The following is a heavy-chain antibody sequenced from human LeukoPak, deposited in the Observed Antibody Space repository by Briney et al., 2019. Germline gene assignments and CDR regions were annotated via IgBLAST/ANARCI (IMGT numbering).Heavy chain of an antibody. D-gene: IGHD6-13*01. CDR2: INQDGREK. J-gene: IGHJ4*02. V-gene: IGHV3-7*01. CDR1: GFTFSRFW. CDR3: ARAREAPGNVYSDY. Sequence: PGGSLTLSCAASGFTFSRFWMSWVRQAPGKGLEWVANINQDGREKYYGDSVKGRFTMSRANAKNSLYLQMNSLRAEDTAVYYCARAREAPGNVYSDYWGQGALVTVSS.